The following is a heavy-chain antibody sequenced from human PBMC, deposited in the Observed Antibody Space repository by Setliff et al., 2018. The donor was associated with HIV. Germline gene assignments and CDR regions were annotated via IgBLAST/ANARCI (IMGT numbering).Heavy chain of an antibody. V-gene: IGHV3-21*04. CDR1: GFTFSTYS. Sequence: GGSLRLSCVASGFTFSTYSMNWVRQAPGKGLEWVSSISSSSSYIYYADSLKGRFTISRDNAKNSPYLQMNSLRAEDTALYYCARHRFDFGYYYYMDVWGKGTTVTVSS. J-gene: IGHJ6*03. CDR3: ARHRFDFGYYYYMDV. CDR2: ISSSSSYI. D-gene: IGHD5-12*01.